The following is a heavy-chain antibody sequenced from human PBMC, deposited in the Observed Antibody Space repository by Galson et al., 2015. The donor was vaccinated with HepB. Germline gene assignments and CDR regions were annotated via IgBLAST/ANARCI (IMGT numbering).Heavy chain of an antibody. Sequence: SLRLSCAASGFTFSSYAMHWVRQAPGKGLEWVAVISYDGSNKYYADSVKGRFTISRDNSKNTLYLQMNSLRAEDTAVYYCARDAPGIAVAGTWYYYGMDVWGQGTTVTVSS. CDR3: ARDAPGIAVAGTWYYYGMDV. CDR1: GFTFSSYA. V-gene: IGHV3-30-3*01. D-gene: IGHD6-19*01. J-gene: IGHJ6*02. CDR2: ISYDGSNK.